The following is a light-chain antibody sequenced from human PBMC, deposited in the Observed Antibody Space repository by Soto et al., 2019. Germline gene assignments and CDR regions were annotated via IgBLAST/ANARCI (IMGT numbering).Light chain of an antibody. Sequence: QSVRTQPPSASGTPGQRVTISCSGSGSNIGSNYVYWYQQLPGTAPKLLIYRNNQRPSGVPDRFSGSKSGTSASLAISGLRSEDEADYYCAAWDDSLSGFYVFGTGTKVTVL. J-gene: IGLJ1*01. V-gene: IGLV1-47*01. CDR3: AAWDDSLSGFYV. CDR2: RNN. CDR1: GSNIGSNY.